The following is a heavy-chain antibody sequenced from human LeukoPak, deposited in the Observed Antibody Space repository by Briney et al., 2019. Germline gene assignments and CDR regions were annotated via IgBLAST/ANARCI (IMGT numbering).Heavy chain of an antibody. Sequence: PSETLSLTCTVSGGSISSYYWSWIRQPPGRGLEWIGYIYYSGSTNYNPSLKSRVTISVDTSKNQFSLKLSSVTAADTAVYYCASGITMVYFDYWGQGTLVTVSS. V-gene: IGHV4-59*08. CDR1: GGSISSYY. J-gene: IGHJ4*02. CDR2: IYYSGST. CDR3: ASGITMVYFDY. D-gene: IGHD3-10*01.